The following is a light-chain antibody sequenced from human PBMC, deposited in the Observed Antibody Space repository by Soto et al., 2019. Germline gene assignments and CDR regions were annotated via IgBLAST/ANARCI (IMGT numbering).Light chain of an antibody. CDR1: SSNIGAGYD. CDR2: MVS. V-gene: IGLV1-40*01. Sequence: QSVLTQPPSVSGAPGQRVTISCTGSSSNIGAGYDVHWYQQYPGRVPKLLIYMVSNRASGVSNRFSGSKSGNTASLTISGLQAEDEADYFCTSPTPGSLYVFGTGTKVTVL. CDR3: TSPTPGSLYV. J-gene: IGLJ1*01.